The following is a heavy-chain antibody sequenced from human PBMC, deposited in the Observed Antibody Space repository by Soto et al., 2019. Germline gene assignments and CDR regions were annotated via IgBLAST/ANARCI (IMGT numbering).Heavy chain of an antibody. J-gene: IGHJ4*02. CDR2: IYYSGST. CDR3: AREGGESSDGLYYFDS. Sequence: SETLSLTCSVSGGSISSYYWTWIRQPPGKGLEWIGYIYYSGSTNYNPSLKSRVTISVDTSKNQFSLKLSSVTAADTAVYFCAREGGESSDGLYYFDSWGQGSLVTVSS. V-gene: IGHV4-59*12. D-gene: IGHD3-16*01. CDR1: GGSISSYY.